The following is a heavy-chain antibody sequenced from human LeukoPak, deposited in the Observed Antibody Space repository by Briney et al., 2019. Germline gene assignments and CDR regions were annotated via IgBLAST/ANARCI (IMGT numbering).Heavy chain of an antibody. D-gene: IGHD3-16*02. V-gene: IGHV4-59*12. CDR2: IYYSGST. CDR1: GGSISSYY. CDR3: ARDGQVIVQKTIEWYFDL. Sequence: PSETLSLTCTVSGGSISSYYWSWLRQPPGKGLEWIGYIYYSGSTKYNPSLKSRVTISVDTSKNQFSLKLTSVTAADTAVYYCARDGQVIVQKTIEWYFDLWGRGTLVIVSS. J-gene: IGHJ2*01.